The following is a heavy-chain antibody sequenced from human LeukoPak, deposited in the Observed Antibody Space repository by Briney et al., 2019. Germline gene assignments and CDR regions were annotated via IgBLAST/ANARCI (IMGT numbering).Heavy chain of an antibody. V-gene: IGHV3-23*01. D-gene: IGHD3-22*01. Sequence: GGSLRLSCAASGFTFSSYAMSWVRQAPGKGLEWVSGISGSGGSTYYADSVKGRFTISRDNSKNTLYLQMNSLRAEDSAVYYCATRNYYDTYRYYYEYYFDYWGQGTLVTVSS. CDR1: GFTFSSYA. CDR3: ATRNYYDTYRYYYEYYFDY. J-gene: IGHJ4*02. CDR2: ISGSGGST.